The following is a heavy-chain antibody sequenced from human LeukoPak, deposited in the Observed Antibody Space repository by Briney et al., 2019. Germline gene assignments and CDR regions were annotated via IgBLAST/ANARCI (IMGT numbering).Heavy chain of an antibody. V-gene: IGHV3-30*04. CDR2: IPYDGSNK. Sequence: GGSLRLSCAASGFTFSSYAMHWVRQAPGKGLEWVAVIPYDGSNKYYADSVKGRFTISRDNSKNTLYLQMNSLRAEDTAVYYCASYSNYNNWFDPWGQGTLVTVS. D-gene: IGHD4-11*01. CDR1: GFTFSSYA. J-gene: IGHJ5*02. CDR3: ASYSNYNNWFDP.